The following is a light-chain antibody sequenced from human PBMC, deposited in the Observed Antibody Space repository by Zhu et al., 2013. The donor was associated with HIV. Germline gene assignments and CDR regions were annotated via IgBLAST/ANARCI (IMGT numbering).Light chain of an antibody. J-gene: IGKJ3*01. CDR3: QQYDNSPFT. Sequence: EIVMTQSPRTLSLSPGERVSLSCRASQSVSSNYLAWYQRKPGQGPRLLIYAASTRATGIPDRFSGSGSGTNFTLTISRLEPEDFAVYYCQQYDNSPFTFGPGTKVDIK. CDR1: QSVSSNY. CDR2: AAS. V-gene: IGKV3-20*01.